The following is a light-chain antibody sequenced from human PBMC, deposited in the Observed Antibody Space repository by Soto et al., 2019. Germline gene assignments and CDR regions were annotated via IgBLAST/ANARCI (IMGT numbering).Light chain of an antibody. V-gene: IGKV3-20*01. CDR3: QQFGGSPPVT. Sequence: EIVLTQSPGTLSLSPGERATLSCRASQSVKNDYLAWYQQKPGQPPKLLIFGPSSRATGIPDRFSGSGSGTDFTLTISRLEPEDFAVYYCQQFGGSPPVTFGGGTKVEIK. CDR2: GPS. CDR1: QSVKNDY. J-gene: IGKJ4*01.